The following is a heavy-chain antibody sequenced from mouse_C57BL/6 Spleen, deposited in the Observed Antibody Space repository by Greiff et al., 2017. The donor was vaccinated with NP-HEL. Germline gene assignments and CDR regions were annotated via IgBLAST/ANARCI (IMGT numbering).Heavy chain of an antibody. V-gene: IGHV1-82*01. J-gene: IGHJ2*01. CDR3: ARSGGTTVDY. CDR1: GYAFSSSW. Sequence: QVQLKQSGPELVKPGASVKISCKASGYAFSSSWMNWVKQRPGKGLEWIGRIYPGDGDTNYNGKFKGKATLTADKSSSTAYMQLSSLTSEDSAVYFCARSGGTTVDYWGQGTTLTVSS. CDR2: IYPGDGDT. D-gene: IGHD1-1*01.